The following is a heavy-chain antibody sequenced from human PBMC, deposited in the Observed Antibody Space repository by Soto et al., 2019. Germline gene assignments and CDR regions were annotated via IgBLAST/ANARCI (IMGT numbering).Heavy chain of an antibody. CDR1: GYSFSTYD. CDR2: IIPKNGNT. J-gene: IGHJ5*02. CDR3: ETSYDSGFDP. Sequence: RASVKFSCEASGYSFSTYDIIWVRQAPGQGPEWMGRIIPKNGNTNYAQNFQDRVTMTAETSSSTAYMELRGLRSDDTDKYYCETSYDSGFDPSGQGTLVTVSS. D-gene: IGHD3-3*01. V-gene: IGHV1-18*04.